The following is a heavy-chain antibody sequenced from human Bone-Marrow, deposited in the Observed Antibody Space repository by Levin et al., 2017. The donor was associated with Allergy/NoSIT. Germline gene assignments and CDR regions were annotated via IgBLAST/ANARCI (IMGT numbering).Heavy chain of an antibody. J-gene: IGHJ3*02. CDR3: AREVDRPTVTSDAFDI. Sequence: NASETLSLTCSVSGDSISSANYFWSWIRQLPGEGLEWIGYIYYTGSTYYNPSFEGRASLSRDTSKNQVFLQLSSVTAADTAMYYCAREVDRPTVTSDAFDIWGLGTMVTVSS. CDR2: IYYTGST. V-gene: IGHV4-31*03. CDR1: GDSISSANYF. D-gene: IGHD4-17*01.